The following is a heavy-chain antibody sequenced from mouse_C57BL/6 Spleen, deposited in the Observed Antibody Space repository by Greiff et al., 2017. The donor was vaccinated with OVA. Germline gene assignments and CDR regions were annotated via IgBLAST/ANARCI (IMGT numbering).Heavy chain of an antibody. V-gene: IGHV5-4*01. CDR2: ISDGGSYT. CDR3: ARDLGYYGSSPFAY. J-gene: IGHJ3*01. CDR1: GFTFSSYA. D-gene: IGHD1-1*01. Sequence: EVKLMESGGGLVKPGGSLKLSCAASGFTFSSYAMSWVRQTPEKRLEWVATISDGGSYTYYPDNVKGRFTISRDNAKNNLYLQMSHLKSEDTAMYYCARDLGYYGSSPFAYWGQGTLVTVSA.